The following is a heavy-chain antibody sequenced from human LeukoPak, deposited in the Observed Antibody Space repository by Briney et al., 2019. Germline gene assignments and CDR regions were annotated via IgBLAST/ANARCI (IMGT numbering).Heavy chain of an antibody. V-gene: IGHV4-34*01. CDR1: GGSFSGYY. Sequence: PSETLSLTCAVYGGSFSGYYWSWIRQPPGKGLEWIGEINHSGSTNYNPSLKSRVTISVDTSKNQFSLKPSSVTAADTAVYYCALVVNDAFDIWGQGTMVTVSS. D-gene: IGHD2-15*01. CDR3: ALVVNDAFDI. J-gene: IGHJ3*02. CDR2: INHSGST.